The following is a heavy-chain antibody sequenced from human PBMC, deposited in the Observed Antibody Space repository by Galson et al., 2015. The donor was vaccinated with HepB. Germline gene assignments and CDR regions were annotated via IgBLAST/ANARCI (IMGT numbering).Heavy chain of an antibody. CDR1: GFIVKSSY. D-gene: IGHD3-16*01. CDR3: VKEGSWFGGDWFDP. J-gene: IGHJ5*02. CDR2: IYSGGHG. Sequence: SLRLSCAASGFIVKSSYMSWVRQAPGKGLQWVSTIYSGGHGYYTDSVKGRFTISRDNAKNLLFLQMDSLRAEDTAVYYCVKEGSWFGGDWFDPWGQGALVTVS. V-gene: IGHV3-53*01.